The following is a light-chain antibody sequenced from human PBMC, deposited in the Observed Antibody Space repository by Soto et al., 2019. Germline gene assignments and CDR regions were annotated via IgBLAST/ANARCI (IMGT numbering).Light chain of an antibody. J-gene: IGKJ3*01. CDR3: QQYGSSPLFT. CDR2: GAS. Sequence: EIVLTQSPGTLSLSPGERATLSCRASQSVSSNYLAWYQQKPGQAPRLLIYGASSRATGIPDRFSGSGSGTHFTLTISILEPEDFAVYYCQQYGSSPLFTFGPGTKVDIK. V-gene: IGKV3-20*01. CDR1: QSVSSNY.